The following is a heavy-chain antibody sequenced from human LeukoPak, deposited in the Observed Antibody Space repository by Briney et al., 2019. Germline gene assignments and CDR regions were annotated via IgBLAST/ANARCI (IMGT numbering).Heavy chain of an antibody. CDR3: ARDQQGVDGVKFYYFDY. CDR1: GFIFRNFG. D-gene: IGHD2-15*01. CDR2: IWSDGSNE. J-gene: IGHJ4*02. Sequence: PGGSLRLSGVASGFIFRNFGMHWVRQAPGQGLEWVAVIWSDGSNEYYADSVEGRFTISRDTSKDTLYLQMNSLRAEDTAVYYCARDQQGVDGVKFYYFDYWGQGTLVTVSS. V-gene: IGHV3-33*01.